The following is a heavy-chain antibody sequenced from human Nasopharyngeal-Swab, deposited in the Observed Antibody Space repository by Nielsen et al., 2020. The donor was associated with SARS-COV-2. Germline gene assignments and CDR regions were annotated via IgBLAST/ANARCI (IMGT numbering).Heavy chain of an antibody. CDR3: ARSQTSYYDSSGYLDC. D-gene: IGHD3-22*01. J-gene: IGHJ4*02. CDR1: GFTFSSYE. Sequence: GGSLRLSCAASGFTFSSYEMNWVRQAPGKGLEWVSYISSSGSTIYYADSVKGRFTISRDNAKNSLYLQMNSLRAEDTAVYYCARSQTSYYDSSGYLDCWGQGTLVTVSS. CDR2: ISSSGSTI. V-gene: IGHV3-48*03.